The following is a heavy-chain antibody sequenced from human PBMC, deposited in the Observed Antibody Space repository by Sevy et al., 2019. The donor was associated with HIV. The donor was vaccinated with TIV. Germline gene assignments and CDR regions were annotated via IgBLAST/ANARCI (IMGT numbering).Heavy chain of an antibody. Sequence: GGSLRLSCAVSGFTVSSNFMSWVRQAPGKGLEWVSVIWLGGTTYYADSVKGRFTISRDNSKNTVYLHMNSLRAEDTAVYYCARGKHVSDYDGSFDYWGQGTLVTVSS. J-gene: IGHJ4*02. CDR1: GFTVSSNF. CDR3: ARGKHVSDYDGSFDY. V-gene: IGHV3-53*01. CDR2: IWLGGTT. D-gene: IGHD3-22*01.